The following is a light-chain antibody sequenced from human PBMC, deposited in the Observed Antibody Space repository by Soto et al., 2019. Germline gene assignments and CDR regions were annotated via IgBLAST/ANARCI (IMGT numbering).Light chain of an antibody. CDR2: GAS. V-gene: IGKV3-20*01. CDR3: QHYGSSPSWT. CDR1: QSVSSSY. J-gene: IGKJ1*01. Sequence: EILLTQSHGTLAWSPGEGGTHSCRASQSVSSSYLAWSQQKPGQAPRLLIFGASNRATGIPDRFSGSGSGTAFTLPINRLEPADFAAYYCQHYGSSPSWTLGKRTKVDIK.